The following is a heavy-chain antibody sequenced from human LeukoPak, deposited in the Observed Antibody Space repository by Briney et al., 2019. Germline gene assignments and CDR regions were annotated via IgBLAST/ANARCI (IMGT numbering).Heavy chain of an antibody. J-gene: IGHJ4*02. CDR3: ARDSDWLLFDY. CDR1: GFTFSAYW. Sequence: GGSLRLSCAASGFTFSAYWMHRVRQVPGKGLVWVSRVNREGTTTIYADSVKGRFTISRDNGKNTLYLQMNSLRAEDTAVYYCARDSDWLLFDYWGQGTLVTVSS. V-gene: IGHV3-74*01. D-gene: IGHD3-9*01. CDR2: VNREGTTT.